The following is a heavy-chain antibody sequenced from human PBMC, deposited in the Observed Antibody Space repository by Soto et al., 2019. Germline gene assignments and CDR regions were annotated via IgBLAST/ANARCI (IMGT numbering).Heavy chain of an antibody. D-gene: IGHD4-17*01. CDR2: IYYSGST. J-gene: IGHJ3*02. CDR1: GGSISSYY. Sequence: QVQLQESGPGLVKPSETLSLTCTVSGGSISSYYWSWIRQPPGKGLEWIGYIYYSGSTNYNPSLKSRVTISVDTSKNQFSLKLSSVTAADTAVYYCARHDYGDYDPPFDAFDIWGQGTMVTVSS. V-gene: IGHV4-59*08. CDR3: ARHDYGDYDPPFDAFDI.